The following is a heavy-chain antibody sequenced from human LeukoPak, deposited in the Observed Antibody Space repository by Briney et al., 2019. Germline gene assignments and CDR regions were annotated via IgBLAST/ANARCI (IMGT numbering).Heavy chain of an antibody. CDR2: ISYRGGST. CDR1: GFTLSAYA. V-gene: IGHV3-23*01. Sequence: GGSLRLSCAASGFTLSAYAMGWVRQAPGKGLEWVSVISYRGGSTYYACSVQGRFTISRDSCSNSLYLQMNSLRGETTAFYYGAKAGWGLTINNIDIWGQGTMVTVSS. CDR3: AKAGWGLTINNIDI. D-gene: IGHD3-9*01. J-gene: IGHJ3*02.